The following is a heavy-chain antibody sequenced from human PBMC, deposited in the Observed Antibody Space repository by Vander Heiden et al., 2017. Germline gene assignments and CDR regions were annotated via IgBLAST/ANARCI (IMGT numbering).Heavy chain of an antibody. CDR1: GYTFTNYY. CDR3: ARDLARLLEWNNFDY. J-gene: IGHJ4*02. D-gene: IGHD3-3*01. V-gene: IGHV1-46*01. Sequence: QVQLVQSGAEVKKPGASVKLSCKPSGYTFTNYYIHWVRQAPGQGLEWMGIIIPSGGSTTYAQKFQGRVAMTRDTSTTTVYMELSSLRSEDTAVYYCARDLARLLEWNNFDYWGQGSLVTVSS. CDR2: IIPSGGST.